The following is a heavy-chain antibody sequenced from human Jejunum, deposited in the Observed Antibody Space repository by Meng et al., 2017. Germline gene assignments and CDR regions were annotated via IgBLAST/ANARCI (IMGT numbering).Heavy chain of an antibody. V-gene: IGHV4-39*07. Sequence: HLRMQGWSQDLLTPSVPPPATSMFAAESISRGADSWGWVTQPAGKELELIGVISHTGSTYRNPSLMSRATTSVDTPKNQVSLKVTSVTAADTAVYYCATSTVTTSPVTFDYWGQGTLVTVSS. J-gene: IGHJ4*02. D-gene: IGHD4-17*01. CDR3: ATSTVTTSPVTFDY. CDR1: AESISRGADS. CDR2: ISHTGST.